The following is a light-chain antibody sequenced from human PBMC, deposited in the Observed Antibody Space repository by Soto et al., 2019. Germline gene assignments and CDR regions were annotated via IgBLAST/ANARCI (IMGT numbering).Light chain of an antibody. Sequence: DIQMTQSPSTLSASLGDRVTITCRASQSISNWLACFQQKPGKVPKLLIFDASTLQTGVPSRFGGGGSGTEFTLTISGLQPDDFATYYCQQYNSYSPWTFGPGTKVDI. J-gene: IGKJ1*01. CDR1: QSISNW. V-gene: IGKV1-5*01. CDR3: QQYNSYSPWT. CDR2: DAS.